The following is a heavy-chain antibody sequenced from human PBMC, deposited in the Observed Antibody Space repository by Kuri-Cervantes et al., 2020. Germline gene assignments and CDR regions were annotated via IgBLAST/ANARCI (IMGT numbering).Heavy chain of an antibody. J-gene: IGHJ4*02. D-gene: IGHD3-3*01. Sequence: SQTLSLTCAVYGGSFSGYDWTWIRQPPGKGLEWIGDINHNGATNYNPSLKSRVTISLDTSKNQFSLKLTSVTAADTAMYYCARGLRRFLEWSSVYFDFWGQGTRGTV. V-gene: IGHV4-34*01. CDR2: INHNGAT. CDR1: GGSFSGYD. CDR3: ARGLRRFLEWSSVYFDF.